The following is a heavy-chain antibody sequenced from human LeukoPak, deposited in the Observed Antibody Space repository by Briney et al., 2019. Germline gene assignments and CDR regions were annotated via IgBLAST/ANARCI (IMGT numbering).Heavy chain of an antibody. CDR3: ARRAKYYGSGSLTFDY. Sequence: PQTLSLTCTVSRGSISSGGYYWSWIRQHPGKGLEWIGYIYYSGSTYYNPSLKSRVTISVDTSKNQFSLKLSSVTAADTAVYYCARRAKYYGSGSLTFDYWGQGTLVTVSS. V-gene: IGHV4-31*03. D-gene: IGHD3-10*01. CDR2: IYYSGST. CDR1: RGSISSGGYY. J-gene: IGHJ4*02.